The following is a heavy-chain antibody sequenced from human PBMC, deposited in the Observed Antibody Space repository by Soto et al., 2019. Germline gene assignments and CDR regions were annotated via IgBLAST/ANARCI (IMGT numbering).Heavy chain of an antibody. CDR3: VRTSHYGSGSWNFDY. CDR2: TRNKANSYST. J-gene: IGHJ4*02. Sequence: EVQLVESGGGLVQPGGSLRLSCAASGFTFSDHYMDWVRQAPGKGLEWVGRTRNKANSYSTEYAASVRGRFTIPRDESKNSLYLQMNSLKTEDTAVYYCVRTSHYGSGSWNFDYWGQGTLVTVSS. V-gene: IGHV3-72*01. D-gene: IGHD3-10*01. CDR1: GFTFSDHY.